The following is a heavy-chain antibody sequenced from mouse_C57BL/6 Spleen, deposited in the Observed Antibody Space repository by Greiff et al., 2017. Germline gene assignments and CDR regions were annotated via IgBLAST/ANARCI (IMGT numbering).Heavy chain of an antibody. CDR2: IDPETGGT. J-gene: IGHJ2*01. D-gene: IGHD1-1*01. V-gene: IGHV1-15*01. Sequence: VQLQESGAELVRPGASVTLSCKASGYTFTDYEMHWVKQTPVHGLEWIGAIDPETGGTAYNQKFKGKAILTADKSSSTAYMELRSLTSEDSAVYYCTREGIYYGSTPYYFDYWGQGTTLTVSS. CDR3: TREGIYYGSTPYYFDY. CDR1: GYTFTDYE.